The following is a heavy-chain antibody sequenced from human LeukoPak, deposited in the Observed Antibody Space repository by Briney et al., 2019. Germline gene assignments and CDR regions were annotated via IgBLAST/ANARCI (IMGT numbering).Heavy chain of an antibody. Sequence: GASVKVSCKASGYIFTGYYMHWVRQAPGQGLEWMGWINPNSGDTSYALKFQGRVTMTGDTSITTAHMELSRLTTDDTAVYYCARGRGTVPSHFDYWGQGTLVTVSS. D-gene: IGHD4-11*01. V-gene: IGHV1-2*02. CDR1: GYIFTGYY. CDR2: INPNSGDT. CDR3: ARGRGTVPSHFDY. J-gene: IGHJ4*02.